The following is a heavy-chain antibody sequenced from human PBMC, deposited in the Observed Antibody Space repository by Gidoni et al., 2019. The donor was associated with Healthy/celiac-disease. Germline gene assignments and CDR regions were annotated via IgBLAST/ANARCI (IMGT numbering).Heavy chain of an antibody. CDR1: GVTSSSTA. D-gene: IGHD3-10*01. Sequence: EVQLWESGGGLVQSGGSLRHSCAASGVTSSSTAMSWVREAPGTGLGWVSAIMSSGGNTYYADSVNGRFTISRDNYKNTLYLQMNSLRAEDTAVYYCEKARVRGPRGAFDIWGQGTMVTVSS. CDR2: IMSSGGNT. V-gene: IGHV3-23*01. CDR3: EKARVRGPRGAFDI. J-gene: IGHJ3*02.